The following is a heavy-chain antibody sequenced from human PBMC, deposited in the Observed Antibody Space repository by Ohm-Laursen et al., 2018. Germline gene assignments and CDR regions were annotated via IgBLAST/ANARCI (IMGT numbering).Heavy chain of an antibody. D-gene: IGHD6-19*01. CDR1: GYTFTGYY. CDR2: SSPNSAGR. V-gene: IGHV1-2*02. J-gene: IGHJ4*02. CDR3: ARVRLGAVAAFDY. Sequence: ASVKVSCKASGYTFTGYYMHWARQAPGQGLEWMGWSSPNSAGRNYAQKFQGRVTMTRDTSISTAYMELSRLRSDDTAVYYCARVRLGAVAAFDYWGQGTLVTVSS.